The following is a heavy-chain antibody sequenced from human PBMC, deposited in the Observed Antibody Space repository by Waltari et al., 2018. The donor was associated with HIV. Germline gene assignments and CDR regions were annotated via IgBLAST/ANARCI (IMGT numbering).Heavy chain of an antibody. Sequence: QVQLQESGPGLVKPSETLSLTCNVSGASLTSNYWNWIRQTPGKELEWLGYISYSGSTKYSPSFKSRFSVSIVSAKSQFSLKLRSVTAADTAVYYCARGRRWVQFHGHYYFDYWGQGILVTVSS. D-gene: IGHD3-10*01. V-gene: IGHV4-59*01. J-gene: IGHJ4*02. CDR1: GASLTSNY. CDR3: ARGRRWVQFHGHYYFDY. CDR2: ISYSGST.